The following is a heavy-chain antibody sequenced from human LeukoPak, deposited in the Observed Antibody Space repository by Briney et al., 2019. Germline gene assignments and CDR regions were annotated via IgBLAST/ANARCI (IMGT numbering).Heavy chain of an antibody. D-gene: IGHD6-19*01. CDR3: ARAHSSGSWYFDL. CDR1: GFTVSSNY. CDR2: IDSGGRR. Sequence: GGSLRLSCAASGFTVSSNYMSWVRQAPGTGLEWVSVIDSGGRRYYADSVKGRLAVSRDNSKTSLYFQMNRLRAEDTAVYYCARAHSSGSWYFDLWGRGTLVTVSS. J-gene: IGHJ2*01. V-gene: IGHV3-53*01.